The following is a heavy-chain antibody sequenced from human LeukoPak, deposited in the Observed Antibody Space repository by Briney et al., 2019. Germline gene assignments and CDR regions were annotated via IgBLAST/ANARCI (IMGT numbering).Heavy chain of an antibody. CDR2: ISAYNGNT. CDR1: GYTFTSYG. D-gene: IGHD4-23*01. Sequence: ASVKVSCKASGYTFTSYGISWVRQAPGQGLEWMGWISAYNGNTNYAQKLQGRVTMTTDTSTSTAYMELRSLRSDDTAVYYCARVYDYGGNSGSYYFDYWGQGTLVTVSS. V-gene: IGHV1-18*01. CDR3: ARVYDYGGNSGSYYFDY. J-gene: IGHJ4*02.